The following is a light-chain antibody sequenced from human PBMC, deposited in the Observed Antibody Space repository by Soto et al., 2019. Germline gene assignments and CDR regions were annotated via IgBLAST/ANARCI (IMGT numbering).Light chain of an antibody. J-gene: IGKJ5*01. CDR2: GAS. CDR1: QSVSSY. V-gene: IGKV3-11*01. Sequence: EIVLTQSPATLSLSPGERATLSCRASQSVSSYLAWYQQKPGQAPRLLIYGASSRATGIPDRFSGSGSGTDFTLTISSLQPEDFATYHCQQLTSYPRSTFGQGTRLEIK. CDR3: QQLTSYPRST.